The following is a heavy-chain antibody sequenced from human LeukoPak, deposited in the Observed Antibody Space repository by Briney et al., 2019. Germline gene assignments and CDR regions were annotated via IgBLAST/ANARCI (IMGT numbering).Heavy chain of an antibody. Sequence: GGSLRLSCAASGFTFSSYSMNWVRQAPGKGLEWVSSISSSSSYIYYADSVKGRFTISRDNAKNSLYLQMNSLRAEDTAVYYCARGRTGELVAATMAYWGQGTLVTVSS. CDR1: GFTFSSYS. CDR2: ISSSSSYI. V-gene: IGHV3-21*01. J-gene: IGHJ4*02. D-gene: IGHD2-15*01. CDR3: ARGRTGELVAATMAY.